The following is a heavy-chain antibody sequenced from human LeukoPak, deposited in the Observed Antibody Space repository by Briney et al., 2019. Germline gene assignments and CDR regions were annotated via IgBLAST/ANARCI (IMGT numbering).Heavy chain of an antibody. D-gene: IGHD1/OR15-1a*01. CDR1: GGSISSYY. V-gene: IGHV3-23*01. Sequence: ETLSLTCTVSGGSISSYYWSWVRQAPGKGLEWVSSISGSGGSTYYADSVKGRFTISRDNSKNTLFLQMNSLRAEDTAVYYCASTKGNTDCWGQGTVVTVSS. CDR2: ISGSGGST. CDR3: ASTKGNTDC. J-gene: IGHJ4*02.